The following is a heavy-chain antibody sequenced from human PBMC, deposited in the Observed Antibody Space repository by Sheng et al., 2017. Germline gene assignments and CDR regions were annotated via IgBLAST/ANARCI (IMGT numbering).Heavy chain of an antibody. J-gene: IGHJ6*02. Sequence: QVQLVQSGAEVKKPGSSVKVSCKASGGTFSSYAISWVRQAPGQGLEWMGRILPMFRTSDIGQKFQGRVKITADESTNTAYMELSSLRSEDTAVYYCARPLGLHGRLYYYGMDVWDQGP. CDR2: ILPMFRTS. V-gene: IGHV1-69*18. D-gene: IGHD3-16*01. CDR1: GGTFSSYA. CDR3: ARPLGLHGRLYYYGMDV.